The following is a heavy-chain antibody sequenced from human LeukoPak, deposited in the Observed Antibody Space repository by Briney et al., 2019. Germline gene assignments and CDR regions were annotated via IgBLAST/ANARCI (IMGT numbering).Heavy chain of an antibody. J-gene: IGHJ4*02. Sequence: GGSLRLSCAASGFTFGSYAMHWLRQAPGKGLEWVEGVSYEGKYKDYGDSVKGRFTISRDDSKNTVHLQMNSLRPEDTAVYYCARDSVTTGYYFHYWGQGTLVTVSS. CDR3: ARDSVTTGYYFHY. V-gene: IGHV3-30*04. CDR1: GFTFGSYA. D-gene: IGHD4-17*01. CDR2: VSYEGKYK.